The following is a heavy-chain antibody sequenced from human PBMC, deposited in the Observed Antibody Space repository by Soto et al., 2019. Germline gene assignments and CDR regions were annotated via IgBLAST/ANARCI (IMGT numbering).Heavy chain of an antibody. CDR3: AREGAAAMVWDWFDP. CDR2: IYKSATT. J-gene: IGHJ5*02. Sequence: PSETLSLTCSVSGDSISTVDYFWAWIRQPPGQALEYIGYIYKSATTYYNPSFESRVAISVDTSKNQFSLKLSSVTAADTAVYYCAREGAAAMVWDWFDPWGQGTLVTVSS. CDR1: GDSISTVDYF. D-gene: IGHD5-18*01. V-gene: IGHV4-30-4*01.